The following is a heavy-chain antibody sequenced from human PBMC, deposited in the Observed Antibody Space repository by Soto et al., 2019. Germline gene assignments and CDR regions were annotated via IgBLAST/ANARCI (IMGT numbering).Heavy chain of an antibody. D-gene: IGHD1-26*01. CDR2: INHSGNT. CDR1: GKSLSGYY. V-gene: IGHV4-34*01. Sequence: QVQLQQWGAGLLKPPETLSLTCAVYGKSLSGYYWSWIRQPPGKALEWIGEINHSGNTTYNPSLKSRVTISVDTSKNQLFLNLSSATAADTAMYFCARHHVRGRTIAGAAEFWGQGTLVTVSS. CDR3: ARHHVRGRTIAGAAEF. J-gene: IGHJ4*02.